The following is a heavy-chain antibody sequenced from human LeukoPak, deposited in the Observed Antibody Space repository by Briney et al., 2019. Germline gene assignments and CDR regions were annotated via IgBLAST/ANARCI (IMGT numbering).Heavy chain of an antibody. CDR1: GFTFSNYN. D-gene: IGHD1-26*01. Sequence: GGSLRLSCAASGFTFSNYNMNWVRQAPGKGLEWISYISSSGRTTNYADSVKGRFTISRDNAKNSLYLQMNSLKDGDTAVYYCATSGTYSFDYWARGPLVTVS. J-gene: IGHJ4*02. CDR3: ATSGTYSFDY. CDR2: ISSSGRTT. V-gene: IGHV3-48*02.